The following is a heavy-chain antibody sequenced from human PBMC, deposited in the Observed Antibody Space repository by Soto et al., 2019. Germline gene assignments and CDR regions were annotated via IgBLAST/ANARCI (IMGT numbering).Heavy chain of an antibody. Sequence: HPGGSLRLSCAASGFTFSSYAMSWVRQAPGKGLEWVSAISGSGGSTYYADSVKGRFTISRDNSKNTLYLQMNSLRAEDTAVYYCAKRGRYFDWLLNPYYFDYWGQGTLVTVSS. D-gene: IGHD3-9*01. CDR3: AKRGRYFDWLLNPYYFDY. CDR2: ISGSGGST. CDR1: GFTFSSYA. V-gene: IGHV3-23*01. J-gene: IGHJ4*02.